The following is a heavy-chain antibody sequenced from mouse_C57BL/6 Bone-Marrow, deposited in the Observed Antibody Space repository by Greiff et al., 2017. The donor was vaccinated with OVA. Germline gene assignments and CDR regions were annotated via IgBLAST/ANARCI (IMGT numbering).Heavy chain of an antibody. CDR3: ARYYSNLYYYAMDY. Sequence: QVQLQQSGAELVRPGTSVKLSCKASGYTFTSYWMHWVKQRPGQGLEWIGVIDPSDSYTNYNQKFKGKATLTVDTSSSTAYMQLSSLTSEDSAVYYCARYYSNLYYYAMDYWGQGTSVTVSS. J-gene: IGHJ4*01. CDR2: IDPSDSYT. V-gene: IGHV1-59*01. D-gene: IGHD2-5*01. CDR1: GYTFTSYW.